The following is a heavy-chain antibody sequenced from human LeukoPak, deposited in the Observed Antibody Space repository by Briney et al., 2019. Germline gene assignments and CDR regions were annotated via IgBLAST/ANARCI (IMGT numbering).Heavy chain of an antibody. CDR2: ISGSGGST. CDR3: ATDCSSTSCFDY. J-gene: IGHJ4*02. V-gene: IGHV3-23*01. Sequence: GGSLRLSCAASGFTFSSYAMSWVRLAPGKGLEWVSAISGSGGSTYYADSVKGRFTISRDNSKNTLYLQMNSLRAEDTAVYHCATDCSSTSCFDYWGQGTLVTVSS. CDR1: GFTFSSYA. D-gene: IGHD2-2*01.